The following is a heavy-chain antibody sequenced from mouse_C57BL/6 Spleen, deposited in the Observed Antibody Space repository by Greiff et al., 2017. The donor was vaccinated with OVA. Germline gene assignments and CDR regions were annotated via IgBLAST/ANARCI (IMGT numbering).Heavy chain of an antibody. CDR3: ARRPYYYGSSWYFDV. Sequence: EVMLVESGGGLVKPGGSLKLSCAASGFTFSSYTMSWVRQTPEKRLEWVATISGGGGNTYYPDSVKGRFTISRDNAKNTLYLQMSSLRSEDTALYYCARRPYYYGSSWYFDVWGTGTTVTVSS. V-gene: IGHV5-9*01. CDR2: ISGGGGNT. J-gene: IGHJ1*03. D-gene: IGHD1-1*01. CDR1: GFTFSSYT.